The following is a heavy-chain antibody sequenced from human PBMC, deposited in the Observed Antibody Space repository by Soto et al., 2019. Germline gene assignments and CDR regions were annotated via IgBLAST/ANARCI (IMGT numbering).Heavy chain of an antibody. Sequence: VASVKVSCKASGYTFTSYDINWVRQATGQGLEWMGWMNPNSGNTGYAQKFQGRVTMTRNTSISTAYMELSSLRSEDTAVYYCARGQSVTIFGVVIITYFDYWGQGTLVTVSS. CDR1: GYTFTSYD. D-gene: IGHD3-3*01. V-gene: IGHV1-8*01. CDR3: ARGQSVTIFGVVIITYFDY. J-gene: IGHJ4*02. CDR2: MNPNSGNT.